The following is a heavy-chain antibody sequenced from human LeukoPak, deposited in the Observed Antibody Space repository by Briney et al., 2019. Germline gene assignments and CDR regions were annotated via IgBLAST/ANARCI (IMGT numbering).Heavy chain of an antibody. Sequence: GGSLRLSCAASGFTFSDYYMSWIRQAPGKGLEWVSYISSSGSTIYYADSVKGRFTISRDNAKNSLYLQMNSLRAEDTAVYYCARGFRVVRGVIITDNWFDPWGQGTLVTVSS. V-gene: IGHV3-11*01. J-gene: IGHJ5*02. CDR1: GFTFSDYY. D-gene: IGHD3-10*01. CDR3: ARGFRVVRGVIITDNWFDP. CDR2: ISSSGSTI.